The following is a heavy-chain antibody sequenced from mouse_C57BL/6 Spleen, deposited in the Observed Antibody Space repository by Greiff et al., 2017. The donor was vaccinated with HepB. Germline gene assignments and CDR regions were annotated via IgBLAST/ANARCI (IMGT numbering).Heavy chain of an antibody. V-gene: IGHV5-4*01. D-gene: IGHD1-1*01. CDR2: ICDGGSYT. J-gene: IGHJ2*01. CDR1: GFTFSSYA. CDR3: ARVGSRGYYFDY. Sequence: EVQGVESGGGLVKPGGSLKLSCAASGFTFSSYAMSWVRQTPEKRLEWVATICDGGSYTYYPDNVKGRFTISRDNAKNNLYLQMSHLKSEDTAMYYCARVGSRGYYFDYWGQGTTLTVSS.